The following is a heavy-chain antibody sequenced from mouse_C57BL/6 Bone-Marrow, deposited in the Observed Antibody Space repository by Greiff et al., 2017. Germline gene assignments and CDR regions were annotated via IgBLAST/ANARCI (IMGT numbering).Heavy chain of an antibody. CDR2: IRNKANGYTT. V-gene: IGHV7-3*01. D-gene: IGHD1-1*01. CDR3: ARSPYYYGSSYDFDY. J-gene: IGHJ2*01. Sequence: EVQGVESGGGLVQPGGSLSLSCAASGFTFTDYYMSWVRQPPGKALEWLGFIRNKANGYTTEYSASVKGRFTISRDNSQSILYLQMNALRAEDSATYYCARSPYYYGSSYDFDYWGQGTTLTVSS. CDR1: GFTFTDYY.